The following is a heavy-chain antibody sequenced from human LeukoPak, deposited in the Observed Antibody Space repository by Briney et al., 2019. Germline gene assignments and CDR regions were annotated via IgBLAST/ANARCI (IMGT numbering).Heavy chain of an antibody. CDR2: INPNSGGT. CDR1: GYSFIGYY. V-gene: IGHV1-2*02. J-gene: IGHJ5*02. CDR3: GREYYDSSGSWFDP. D-gene: IGHD3-22*01. Sequence: ASVKVSCKASGYSFIGYYMHWVRQAPGQGLEWMGWINPNSGGTNYAQRFQGRVTMTRDTSISTAYMELGRLRSDDTAVYYCGREYYDSSGSWFDPWGQGTLVTVSS.